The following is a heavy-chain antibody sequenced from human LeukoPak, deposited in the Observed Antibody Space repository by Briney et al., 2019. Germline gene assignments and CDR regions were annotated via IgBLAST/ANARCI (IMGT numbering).Heavy chain of an antibody. J-gene: IGHJ4*02. V-gene: IGHV3-23*01. CDR2: ISGSGGSI. CDR1: GFTFRNYG. Sequence: PGGSLRLSCAASGFTFRNYGMACVRQAPGKGLEWVSSISGSGGSISYADSVKGRLTISRDNSKNTLYLQMNSLRAEDTAVYYCAKVLGDYGDYAGNYWGQGTLDTVSS. CDR3: AKVLGDYGDYAGNY. D-gene: IGHD4-17*01.